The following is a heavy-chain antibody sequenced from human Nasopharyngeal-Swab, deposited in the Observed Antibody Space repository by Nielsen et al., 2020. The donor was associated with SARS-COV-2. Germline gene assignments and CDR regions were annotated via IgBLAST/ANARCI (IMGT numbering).Heavy chain of an antibody. Sequence: ASVPVSCKASGYTFTSYDINWVRQATGQGLVWMGWMNPNSGNTGYAQKFQGRVTMTRNTSISTAYMELSSLRSEDTAVHYCARDTRMSYYYYYGMDVWGQGTTVTVSS. CDR2: MNPNSGNT. V-gene: IGHV1-8*01. J-gene: IGHJ6*02. D-gene: IGHD2-15*01. CDR1: GYTFTSYD. CDR3: ARDTRMSYYYYYGMDV.